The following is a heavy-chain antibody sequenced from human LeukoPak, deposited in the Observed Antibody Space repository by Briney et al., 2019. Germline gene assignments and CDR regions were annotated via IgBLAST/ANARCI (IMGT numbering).Heavy chain of an antibody. J-gene: IGHJ6*03. V-gene: IGHV1-69*04. CDR2: IIPILGIA. CDR3: AREGAAAGMYYYYYMDV. CDR1: GYTFTSYG. D-gene: IGHD6-13*01. Sequence: ASVKVSCKASGYTFTSYGISWVRQAPGQGLEWMGRIIPILGIANYAQKFQGRVTITADKSTSTAYMELSSLRSEDTAVYYCAREGAAAGMYYYYYMDVWGKGTTVTVSS.